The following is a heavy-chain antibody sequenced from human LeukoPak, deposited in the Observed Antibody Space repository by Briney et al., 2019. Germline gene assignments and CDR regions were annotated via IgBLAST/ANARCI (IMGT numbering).Heavy chain of an antibody. D-gene: IGHD3-10*01. Sequence: TSETLSLTCTVSGGSISSSSYYWGWIRQPPGKGLEWIGSIYYSGSTYYNPSLKSRVTISVDTSKNQFSLRLSSVTAADTAVYYCARRITMVRGAYFDYWGQGTLVTVSS. CDR3: ARRITMVRGAYFDY. J-gene: IGHJ4*02. CDR2: IYYSGST. CDR1: GGSISSSSYY. V-gene: IGHV4-39*01.